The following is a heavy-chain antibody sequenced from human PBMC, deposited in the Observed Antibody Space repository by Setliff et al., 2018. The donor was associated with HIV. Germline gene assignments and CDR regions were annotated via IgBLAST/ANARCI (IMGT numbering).Heavy chain of an antibody. CDR1: GGTFSSYT. D-gene: IGHD2-2*01. CDR2: VIPLFGTA. J-gene: IGHJ6*03. V-gene: IGHV1-69*13. Sequence: ASVKVSCKASGGTFSSYTISWVRQAPGQGLEWMGGVIPLFGTANYAQKFQGRVTITADESTSTAYMELSSLRSEDTAVYYCARGLTAANYQNYYYMDVWGKGTTVTVSS. CDR3: ARGLTAANYQNYYYMDV.